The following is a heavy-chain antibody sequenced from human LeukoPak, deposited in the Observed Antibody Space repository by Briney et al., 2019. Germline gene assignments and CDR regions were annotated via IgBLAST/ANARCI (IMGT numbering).Heavy chain of an antibody. D-gene: IGHD6-13*01. CDR1: GFTFSSYA. CDR2: ISGSGGST. CDR3: AKERYSSWYGPYAR. J-gene: IGHJ4*02. Sequence: PGGSLRLSCAASGFTFSSYAMSWVRQAPGKGLEWVSAISGSGGSTYYADSAKGRFTISRDNSKNTLYLQMNSLRAEDTAVYYCAKERYSSWYGPYARWGQGTLVTVSS. V-gene: IGHV3-23*01.